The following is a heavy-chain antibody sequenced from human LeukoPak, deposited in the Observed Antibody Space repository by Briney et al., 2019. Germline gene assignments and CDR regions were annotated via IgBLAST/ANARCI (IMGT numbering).Heavy chain of an antibody. CDR1: GFTFSSYS. V-gene: IGHV3-21*01. CDR2: INYSGTNM. CDR3: VTSGCSGATCYFYFDY. J-gene: IGHJ4*02. Sequence: PGGSLRLSCAASGFTFSSYSMNWVRQAPGKALEWVSSINYSGTNMYYADSVKGRFTISRDNAKNSLFLQMNSLRPEDTAVYYCVTSGCSGATCYFYFDYWGQGTLVTVSS. D-gene: IGHD2-15*01.